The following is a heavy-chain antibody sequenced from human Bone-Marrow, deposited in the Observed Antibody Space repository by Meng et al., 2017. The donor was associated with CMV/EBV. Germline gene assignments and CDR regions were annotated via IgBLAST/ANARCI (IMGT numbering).Heavy chain of an antibody. CDR3: AKSLMPDCSSTSCYIQTDYGMDV. Sequence: GESLKISCAASGFTFSDYYMSWIRQAPGKGLEWVSYISSSGSTIYYADSVKGRFTISRDNAKNSLYLQMNSLRTEDTALYYCAKSLMPDCSSTSCYIQTDYGMDVWGQGTTVTVSS. D-gene: IGHD2-2*02. CDR1: GFTFSDYY. V-gene: IGHV3-11*01. CDR2: ISSSGSTI. J-gene: IGHJ6*02.